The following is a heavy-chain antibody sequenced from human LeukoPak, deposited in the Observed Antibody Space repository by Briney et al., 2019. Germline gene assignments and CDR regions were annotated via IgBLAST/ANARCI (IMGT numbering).Heavy chain of an antibody. D-gene: IGHD3-22*01. CDR2: ISYDGSNK. Sequence: GRSLRLSCAASGFTFSSYAMHWVRQAPGKGLEWVAVISYDGSNKYYADSVKGRFTISRDNLKNTLYLQMNSLRAEDTAVYYCARDPPHDNSVGFDRWGQGTLVTVSS. CDR1: GFTFSSYA. V-gene: IGHV3-30-3*01. J-gene: IGHJ5*02. CDR3: ARDPPHDNSVGFDR.